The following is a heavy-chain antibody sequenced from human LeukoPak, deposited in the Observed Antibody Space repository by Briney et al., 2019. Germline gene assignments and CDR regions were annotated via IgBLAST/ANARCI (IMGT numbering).Heavy chain of an antibody. CDR1: GGSISSYY. CDR3: ARGGSSWPRYFDY. J-gene: IGHJ4*02. D-gene: IGHD6-13*01. CDR2: TYTSGSI. V-gene: IGHV4-4*07. Sequence: PSETLSLTCTVSGGSISSYYWSWIRQPAGKGLEWIGRTYTSGSINYNPSLKSRVTMSVDKSKNQFSLKLSSVTAADTAVYYCARGGSSWPRYFDYWGQGTLVTVSS.